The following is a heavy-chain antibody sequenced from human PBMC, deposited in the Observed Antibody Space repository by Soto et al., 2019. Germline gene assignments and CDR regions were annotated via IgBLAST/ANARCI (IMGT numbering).Heavy chain of an antibody. V-gene: IGHV3-23*01. D-gene: IGHD3-10*01. CDR2: ISGSGGST. J-gene: IGHJ6*02. CDR3: ARAPLLWFGELSGMDV. CDR1: GFTFSSYA. Sequence: GGSLRLSCAVSGFTFSSYAMSWVRQAPGKGLEWVSAISGSGGSTYYADSVKGRFTISRDNSKNTLYLQMNSLRAEDTAVYYCARAPLLWFGELSGMDVWGQGTTVTVSS.